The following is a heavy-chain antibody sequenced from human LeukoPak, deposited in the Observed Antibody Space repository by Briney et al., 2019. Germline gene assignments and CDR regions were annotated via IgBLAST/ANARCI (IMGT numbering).Heavy chain of an antibody. V-gene: IGHV3-7*01. CDR3: ARGSEWELLSCDY. CDR1: GFTFSSHW. J-gene: IGHJ4*02. CDR2: IKEDGTRK. D-gene: IGHD1-26*01. Sequence: PGGSLRLSCAASGFTFSSHWMTWVRQAPGKGLEWVANIKEDGTRKNYVDSVKGRFTISRDNAKNSLYLQMNSLRAEDTAVYYCARGSEWELLSCDYWGQGTLVTVSS.